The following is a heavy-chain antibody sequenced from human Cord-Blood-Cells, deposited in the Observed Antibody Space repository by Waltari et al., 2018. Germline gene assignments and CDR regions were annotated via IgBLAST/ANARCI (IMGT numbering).Heavy chain of an antibody. V-gene: IGHV1-8*01. Sequence: QVQLVQSGAEVKKPGASVKVSCKASGYTFTSYDLNWVRQATGQGLEWMGWMNPNRGNTGYAQKCQGRVTMTRNTSISTAYMELSSLRSEDTAVYYCERGHGPPGGDYWGQGTLVTVSS. J-gene: IGHJ4*02. D-gene: IGHD3-16*01. CDR1: GYTFTSYD. CDR3: ERGHGPPGGDY. CDR2: MNPNRGNT.